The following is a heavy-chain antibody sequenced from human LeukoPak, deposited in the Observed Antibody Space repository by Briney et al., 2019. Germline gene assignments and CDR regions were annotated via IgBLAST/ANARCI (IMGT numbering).Heavy chain of an antibody. D-gene: IGHD3-9*01. CDR1: GFTFTSYW. J-gene: IGHJ6*03. Sequence: GSLRLSCAASGFTFTSYWMGWVRQAPGKGLEWLGSIYYSGSTYYNPSLKSRVTISVDTSKNQFSLKLSSVTAADTAVYYCARGRSDILTGYWSSRGTRKYYYYMDVWGKGTTVTVSS. CDR2: IYYSGST. V-gene: IGHV4-39*07. CDR3: ARGRSDILTGYWSSRGTRKYYYYMDV.